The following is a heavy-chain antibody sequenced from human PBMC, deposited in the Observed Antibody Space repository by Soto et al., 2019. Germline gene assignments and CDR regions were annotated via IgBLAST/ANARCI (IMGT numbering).Heavy chain of an antibody. J-gene: IGHJ4*02. CDR2: IIPIFGTA. Sequence: QVQLVQSGAEVKKPGSSVKVSCKASGGTFSSYAISWVRQAPGQGLEWMGGIIPIFGTANYAQKFQGRVTITADESTSTAYMELSSLRSEDTAVYYCARDFQSHSSGRDYYFDYWGQGTLVTVSS. D-gene: IGHD6-19*01. CDR3: ARDFQSHSSGRDYYFDY. V-gene: IGHV1-69*01. CDR1: GGTFSSYA.